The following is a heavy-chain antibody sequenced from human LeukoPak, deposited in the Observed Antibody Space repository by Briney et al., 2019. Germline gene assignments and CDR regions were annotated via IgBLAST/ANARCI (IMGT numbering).Heavy chain of an antibody. Sequence: SETLSLTCTVSGGSMISYYWSWIRQPAGKGLEWIGRIYSSGSTNYNPSLKSRVTMSVDTSKNQFSLRLSSVTAADTAVYYCARGSRITMIIVADDAFDIWGQGTMVTVSS. D-gene: IGHD3-22*01. CDR2: IYSSGST. CDR1: GGSMISYY. CDR3: ARGSRITMIIVADDAFDI. J-gene: IGHJ3*02. V-gene: IGHV4-4*07.